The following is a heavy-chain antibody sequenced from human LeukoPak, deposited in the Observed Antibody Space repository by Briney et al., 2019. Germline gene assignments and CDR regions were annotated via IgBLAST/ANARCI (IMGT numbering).Heavy chain of an antibody. CDR3: ARDPAAARFDY. CDR2: IYHSGST. CDR1: GYSISSGYY. Sequence: PSETLSLTCTVSGYSISSGYYWGWIRQPPGKGLEWIGSIYHSGSTYYNPSLKSRVTISVDTSKNQFSLKLSSVTAADTAVYYCARDPAAARFDYWGQGTLVTVSS. V-gene: IGHV4-38-2*02. D-gene: IGHD6-13*01. J-gene: IGHJ4*02.